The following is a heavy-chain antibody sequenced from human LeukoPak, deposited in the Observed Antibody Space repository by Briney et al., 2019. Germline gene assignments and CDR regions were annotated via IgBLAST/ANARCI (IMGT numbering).Heavy chain of an antibody. V-gene: IGHV1-46*03. CDR2: INPSGGCT. CDR1: GYTFTTYY. D-gene: IGHD3-22*01. J-gene: IGHJ3*02. CDR3: ASPSSYYYDSSDSRAFDI. Sequence: ASVKVSCKASGYTFTTYYMHWVRQAPGQGLEWMGIINPSGGCTTYAQKFQGRVTMTRDTSTSTVYMELSSLRSEDTAVYYCASPSSYYYDSSDSRAFDIWGQGTMVTVSS.